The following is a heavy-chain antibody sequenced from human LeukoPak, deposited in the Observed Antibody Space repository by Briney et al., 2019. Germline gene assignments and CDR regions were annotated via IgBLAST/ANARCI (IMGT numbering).Heavy chain of an antibody. D-gene: IGHD3-10*01. Sequence: GGSLRLSCAASGFTFDDYGMSWVRQAPGQGLEWVSGISWNGGGTGYADSVKGRFTIARDNAKNSLYLVMNSLRAEDTAFYYCARVQDRYYSGSGFDYWGQGTLVTVSS. CDR1: GFTFDDYG. CDR3: ARVQDRYYSGSGFDY. J-gene: IGHJ4*02. V-gene: IGHV3-20*04. CDR2: ISWNGGGT.